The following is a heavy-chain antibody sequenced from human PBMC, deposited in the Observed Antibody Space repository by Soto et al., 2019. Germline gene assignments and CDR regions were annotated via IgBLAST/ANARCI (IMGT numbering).Heavy chain of an antibody. CDR2: INPNSGGT. D-gene: IGHD2-2*01. J-gene: IGHJ4*02. Sequence: ASVKVSCKASGYTFTGYYMHCVRQAPGQGLEWMGWINPNSGGTNYAQKFQGWVTMTRDTSISTAYMELSRLRSDDTAVYYCARECSSTSCYGFDYWGQGTLVTVSS. V-gene: IGHV1-2*04. CDR1: GYTFTGYY. CDR3: ARECSSTSCYGFDY.